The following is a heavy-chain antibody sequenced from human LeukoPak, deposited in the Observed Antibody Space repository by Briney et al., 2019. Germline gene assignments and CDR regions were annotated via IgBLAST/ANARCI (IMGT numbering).Heavy chain of an antibody. V-gene: IGHV3-74*01. Sequence: PGGSLRLSCAASGFTFDDYTMHWVRQAPGKGLEWVSRINSDGSSTSYADSVKGRFTISRDNAKNTLYLQMNSLRAEDTAVYYCILAHDYWGQGTLVTVSS. CDR1: GFTFDDYT. CDR3: ILAHDY. CDR2: INSDGSST. D-gene: IGHD2-8*02. J-gene: IGHJ4*02.